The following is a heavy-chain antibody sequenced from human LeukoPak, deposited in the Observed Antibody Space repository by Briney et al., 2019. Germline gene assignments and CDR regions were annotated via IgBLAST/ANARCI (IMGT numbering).Heavy chain of an antibody. CDR2: IGPHSTFT. V-gene: IGHV1-2*02. J-gene: IGHJ4*02. CDR3: VREGEGPLSKDFDY. D-gene: IGHD2/OR15-2a*01. CDR1: GFTFTDHY. Sequence: ASVKVSCRSSGFTFTDHYIHWVRQGPGQGLEWMGYIGPHSTFTSSPQEFQGRVTMTRDASMSTAYMELTRLTSDDTAVYYCVREGEGPLSKDFDYWGQGTLVTVSS.